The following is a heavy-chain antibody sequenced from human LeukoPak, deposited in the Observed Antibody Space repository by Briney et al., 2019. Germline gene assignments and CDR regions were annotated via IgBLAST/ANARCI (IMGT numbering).Heavy chain of an antibody. CDR3: ASRYYDFWSGYYPY. CDR2: ISGSGSTR. J-gene: IGHJ4*02. Sequence: PGGSLSLLCAASGLTFSSYEMNWVRRAPGGGLEWVSNISGSGSTRYYAGAEKRRFNITRENDKNSLYPKRQRLRGEDTAVYYCASRYYDFWSGYYPYWGQGTLVTVSS. D-gene: IGHD3-3*01. V-gene: IGHV3-48*03. CDR1: GLTFSSYE.